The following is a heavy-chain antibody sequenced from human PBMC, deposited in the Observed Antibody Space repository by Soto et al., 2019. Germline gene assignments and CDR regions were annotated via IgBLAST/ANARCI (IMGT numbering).Heavy chain of an antibody. D-gene: IGHD6-19*01. CDR2: INAGNGNT. V-gene: IGHV1-3*01. Sequence: ASVKVSCKASGYTFTSYAMHWVRQAPGQRLEWMGWINAGNGNTKYSQKFQGRVTITRDTSASTAYMELSSLGSEDTAVYYCARVVGVATSGWFDPWGQGTLVTVSS. CDR1: GYTFTSYA. CDR3: ARVVGVATSGWFDP. J-gene: IGHJ5*02.